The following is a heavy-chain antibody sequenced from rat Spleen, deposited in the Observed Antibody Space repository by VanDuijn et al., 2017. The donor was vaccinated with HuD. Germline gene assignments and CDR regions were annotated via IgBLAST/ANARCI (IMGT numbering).Heavy chain of an antibody. Sequence: EVQLQESGPGLVKPSQSLSLTCSVTGYSITSNYWGWIRKFPGNKMEWIGHISYSGSTSYNPSLKSRISITRDTSKNQFFMQLNPVTTEDTATYYCARCPYNNYWYFGFWGPGTMVTVSS. CDR2: ISYSGST. CDR1: GYSITSNY. V-gene: IGHV3-1*01. CDR3: ARCPYNNYWYFGF. D-gene: IGHD1-10*01. J-gene: IGHJ1*01.